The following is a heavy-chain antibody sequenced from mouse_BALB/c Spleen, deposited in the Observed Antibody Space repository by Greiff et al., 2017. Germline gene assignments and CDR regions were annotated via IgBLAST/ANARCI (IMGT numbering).Heavy chain of an antibody. CDR2: ISSGSSTI. V-gene: IGHV5-17*02. Sequence: EVQGVESGGGLVKPGGSLKLSCAASGFTFSSFGMHWVRQAPEKGLEWVAYISSGSSTIYYADTVKGRFTISRDNPKNTLFLQMTSLRSEDTAMYYCASSNYFDYWGQGTTLTVSS. CDR3: ASSNYFDY. CDR1: GFTFSSFG. J-gene: IGHJ2*01.